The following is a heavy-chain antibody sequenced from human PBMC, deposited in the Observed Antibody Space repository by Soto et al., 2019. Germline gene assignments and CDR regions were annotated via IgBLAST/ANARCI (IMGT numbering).Heavy chain of an antibody. CDR2: IYYSGST. CDR3: ARVWYDYGDSYYFDY. Sequence: SETLSLTCTVSGGSVSSGSYYWSWIRQPPGKGLEWIGYIYYSGSTNYNPSLKSRVTISVYTSKNQFSLRLSSVTAADTAVYYCARVWYDYGDSYYFDYWGQGTLVTVSS. D-gene: IGHD4-17*01. CDR1: GGSVSSGSYY. J-gene: IGHJ4*02. V-gene: IGHV4-61*01.